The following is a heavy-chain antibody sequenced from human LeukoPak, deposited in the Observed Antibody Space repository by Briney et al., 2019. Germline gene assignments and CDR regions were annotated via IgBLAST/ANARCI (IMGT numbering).Heavy chain of an antibody. CDR1: GYTFTSYG. Sequence: GASVKVSCKASGYTFTSYGISWVRQATGQGLEWMGWMNPNSGNTGYAQKFQGRVTMTRNTSISTAYMELSSLRSEDTAVYYCVIRLLDVDYWGQGTLVTVSS. J-gene: IGHJ4*02. CDR2: MNPNSGNT. D-gene: IGHD3-22*01. CDR3: VIRLLDVDY. V-gene: IGHV1-8*02.